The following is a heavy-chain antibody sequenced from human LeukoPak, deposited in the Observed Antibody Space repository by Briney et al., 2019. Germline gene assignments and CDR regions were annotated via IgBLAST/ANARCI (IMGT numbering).Heavy chain of an antibody. J-gene: IGHJ3*01. Sequence: GGSLRLSSAASRFTFSNYGMNWVRHAPGQGLEWVSFTDTSGRYVYYGDSLKDRVTIYRNNAKNLLFLQMNGPRAEDTALYDCGRVRSIAILRGVAMSDGFDLWGGGAMVAVSS. D-gene: IGHD3-10*01. CDR1: RFTFSNYG. CDR2: TDTSGRYV. V-gene: IGHV3-21*06. CDR3: GRVRSIAILRGVAMSDGFDL.